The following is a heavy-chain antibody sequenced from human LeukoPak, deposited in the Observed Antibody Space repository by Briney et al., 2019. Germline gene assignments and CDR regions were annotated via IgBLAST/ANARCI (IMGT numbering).Heavy chain of an antibody. CDR2: ISSSSGTI. D-gene: IGHD3-22*01. J-gene: IGHJ4*02. Sequence: GGSLRLLCGVCGFLLSSYSMNWGRQAPGEGVEGVSYISSSSGTIYYADSVKGRFTISRDNAKNSLYLQMNSLRAEDAAVYYCVRDFHVRLYDTGGYSYWGQGTLVTVSS. CDR1: GFLLSSYS. V-gene: IGHV3-48*01. CDR3: VRDFHVRLYDTGGYSY.